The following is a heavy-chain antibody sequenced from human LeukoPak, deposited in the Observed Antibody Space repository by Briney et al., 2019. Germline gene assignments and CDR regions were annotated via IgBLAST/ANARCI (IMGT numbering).Heavy chain of an antibody. V-gene: IGHV3-30*02. J-gene: IGHJ4*02. CDR1: GFSGFTFRSYA. D-gene: IGHD5/OR15-5a*01. Sequence: GGSLRLSCAASGFSGFTFRSYAMSWVRRAPGKGLEWVAFIRYDGSNKYYADSVKGRFTISRDNSKNTLYLQMNSLRAEDTAVYYCAKDRVSDYWGQGTLVTVSS. CDR3: AKDRVSDY. CDR2: IRYDGSNK.